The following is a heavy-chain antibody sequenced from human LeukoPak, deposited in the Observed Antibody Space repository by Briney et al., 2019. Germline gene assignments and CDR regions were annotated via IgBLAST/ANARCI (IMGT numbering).Heavy chain of an antibody. D-gene: IGHD3-10*01. CDR2: IKQDGSEK. J-gene: IGHJ4*02. CDR3: AGDRGRDYFDY. Sequence: PGGSLRLSCAGSGFTFSGYWMSWVRQAPGKGLEWVANIKQDGSEKYYVDSVKGRFTISRDNAKNSLYLQMNSLRAEDTAVYYCAGDRGRDYFDYWGQGTLVTVSS. V-gene: IGHV3-7*01. CDR1: GFTFSGYW.